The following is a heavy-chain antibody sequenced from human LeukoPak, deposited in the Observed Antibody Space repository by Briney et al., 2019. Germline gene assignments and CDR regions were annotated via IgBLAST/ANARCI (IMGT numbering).Heavy chain of an antibody. CDR1: GGSISSSTYY. V-gene: IGHV4-39*07. Sequence: SETLSLTCTVSGGSISSSTYYWGWIRQPPGMGLEWIGSIYYSGSTYYNPSLKSRVTISLDTSKNQFSLKLSSVTAADTAVYYCARVPSGYMDVWGKGTTVTVSS. CDR2: IYYSGST. J-gene: IGHJ6*03. CDR3: ARVPSGYMDV.